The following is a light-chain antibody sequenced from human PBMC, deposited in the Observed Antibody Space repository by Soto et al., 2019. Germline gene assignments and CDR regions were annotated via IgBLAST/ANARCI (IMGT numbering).Light chain of an antibody. J-gene: IGLJ3*02. CDR1: SSDVGAFNY. CDR3: SSYTTSSTWV. Sequence: QSALTQPASVSGSPGQSITISCTGTSSDVGAFNYVSWYQQHPGKAPQLIIYEVSNRPSGVSNRFSGSKSGNTASLTISGLQAEDETAYYCSSYTTSSTWVFGGGTKLTVL. V-gene: IGLV2-14*01. CDR2: EVS.